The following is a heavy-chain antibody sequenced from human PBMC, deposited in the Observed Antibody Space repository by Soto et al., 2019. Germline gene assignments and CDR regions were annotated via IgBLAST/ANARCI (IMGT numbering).Heavy chain of an antibody. CDR1: GGSISSYY. CDR2: IYTSGST. J-gene: IGHJ6*02. D-gene: IGHD2-2*02. CDR3: ARAGYCSSTSCYSYYYYGMDV. V-gene: IGHV4-4*07. Sequence: SLTCTVTGGSISSYYWSWIRQPAGKGLEWIGRIYTSGSTNYNPSLKSRVTMSVDTSKNQFSLKLSSVTAADTAVYYCARAGYCSSTSCYSYYYYGMDVWGQGTTVTVSS.